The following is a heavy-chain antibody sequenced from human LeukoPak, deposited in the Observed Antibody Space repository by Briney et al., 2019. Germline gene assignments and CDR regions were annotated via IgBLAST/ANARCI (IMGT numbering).Heavy chain of an antibody. V-gene: IGHV4-34*01. CDR2: ITPSGST. Sequence: SETLSLTCVVYGGSFSGYFWSWIRQPPGKGLEWIGEITPSGSTNYNPSLKSRVSISIDTSKKKLSLRLTSVTAADSAVYYCARRALWGQGTLVTVSS. J-gene: IGHJ4*02. CDR1: GGSFSGYF. CDR3: ARRAL.